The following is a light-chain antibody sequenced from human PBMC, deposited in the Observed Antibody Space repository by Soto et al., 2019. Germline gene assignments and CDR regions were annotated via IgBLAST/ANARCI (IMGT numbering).Light chain of an antibody. CDR2: DDR. J-gene: IGLJ1*01. V-gene: IGLV3-21*02. CDR3: QVWDISTGPNYV. CDR1: SIGSKS. Sequence: SYELTRPPSVSVAPGQTARITCGGNSIGSKSVHWYQQKPGQAPVLVVYDDRDRPSGIPERLSGSNSENTATLTISRVEAGDEADYYCQVWDISTGPNYVFGPGTKVTVL.